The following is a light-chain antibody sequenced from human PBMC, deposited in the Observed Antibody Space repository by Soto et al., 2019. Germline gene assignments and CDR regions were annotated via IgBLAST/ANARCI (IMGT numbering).Light chain of an antibody. Sequence: QAVVTQEPSLTVSPGGTVTLTCASASGAVTSGHFPFWFQQKPGQAPRTLIYDTNNKDSSTPARFSGSLLGGKATLTLSGAQPEDEAEYYCNSYAASGNLWVFGGGTKVTVL. CDR1: SGAVTSGHF. CDR2: DTN. J-gene: IGLJ3*02. CDR3: NSYAASGNLWV. V-gene: IGLV7-46*01.